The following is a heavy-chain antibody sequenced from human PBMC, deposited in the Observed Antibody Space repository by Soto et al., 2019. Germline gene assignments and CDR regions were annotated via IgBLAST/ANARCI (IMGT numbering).Heavy chain of an antibody. V-gene: IGHV3-66*01. J-gene: IGHJ3*02. CDR2: IYSGGST. D-gene: IGHD2-2*01. CDR3: ARDLKLGYCSSTSCLGCGGDCYEYAFDI. CDR1: GFTVSSNY. Sequence: GGSLRLSCAASGFTVSSNYMSWVRQAPGKGLEWVSVIYSGGSTYYADSVKGRFTISRDNSKNTLYLQMNSLRAEDTAVYYCARDLKLGYCSSTSCLGCGGDCYEYAFDIWGQGTMVTVSS.